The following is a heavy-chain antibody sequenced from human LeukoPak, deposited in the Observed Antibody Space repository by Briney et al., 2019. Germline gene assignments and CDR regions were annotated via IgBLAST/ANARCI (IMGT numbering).Heavy chain of an antibody. V-gene: IGHV3-30*02. Sequence: GGSLRLSCAASGFTFSSYGMHWVRQAPGKGLEWVAFIRYDGSNKYYADSVKGRFTISRDNSKNTLYLQMNSLRAEDTAVYYCAKQYEFWSGYYFDYWGQGTLVTVSS. CDR3: AKQYEFWSGYYFDY. CDR2: IRYDGSNK. CDR1: GFTFSSYG. J-gene: IGHJ4*02. D-gene: IGHD3-3*01.